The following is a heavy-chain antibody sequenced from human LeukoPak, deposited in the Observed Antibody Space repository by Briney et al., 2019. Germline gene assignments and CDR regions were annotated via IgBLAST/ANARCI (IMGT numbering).Heavy chain of an antibody. Sequence: GGSLRLSCAASGFTLTNYWMHWVRQVPGKGLVWVSRIDNGGSDTSHADSVKGRFTISRDNAKNTSYLQMNSLRAEDTAVYYCARDFAQPGIAAAGTDYWGQGTLVTVSS. CDR1: GFTLTNYW. V-gene: IGHV3-74*01. CDR2: IDNGGSDT. D-gene: IGHD6-13*01. J-gene: IGHJ4*02. CDR3: ARDFAQPGIAAAGTDY.